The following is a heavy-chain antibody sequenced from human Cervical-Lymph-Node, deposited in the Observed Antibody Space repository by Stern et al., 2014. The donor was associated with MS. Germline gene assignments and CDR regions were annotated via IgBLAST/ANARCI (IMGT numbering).Heavy chain of an antibody. CDR1: GDTFSSHA. Sequence: VQLVETVAGVKKTGSSVKVSCKASGDTFSSHARSWGRQAHVTGLQCMEGIIPLLRTTKYAQNFQGRLTITADDSSRTAYMELTSLRSEDTAVYYCLRTDGDYDPVDTWGQGTRVTVSS. D-gene: IGHD4-17*01. CDR3: LRTDGDYDPVDT. CDR2: IIPLLRTT. V-gene: IGHV1-69*01. J-gene: IGHJ5*02.